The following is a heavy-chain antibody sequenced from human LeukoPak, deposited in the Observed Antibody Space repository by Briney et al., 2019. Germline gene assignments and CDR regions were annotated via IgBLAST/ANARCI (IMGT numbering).Heavy chain of an antibody. CDR1: GFTFSSYA. Sequence: GVSLRLSGAASGFTFSSYAMSWLRKAPGKGLEWVSDIRGSGGSTYYADSVKGRFTISRDNSKNTLYLQMNSLRAEDTAVYYCAKDPRIAARPNWFDPWGQGTLVTVSS. D-gene: IGHD6-6*01. V-gene: IGHV3-23*01. J-gene: IGHJ5*02. CDR3: AKDPRIAARPNWFDP. CDR2: IRGSGGST.